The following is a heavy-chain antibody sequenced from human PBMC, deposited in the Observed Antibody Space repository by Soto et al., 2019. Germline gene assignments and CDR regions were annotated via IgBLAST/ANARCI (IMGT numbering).Heavy chain of an antibody. CDR3: ARSLTEGYCTITGCYTRPLYGMDV. D-gene: IGHD2-2*02. Sequence: ASVKVSCKASGYTFSGYYIHWLRQAPGQGLEWMGWINPNSGDTNYAQKFQGRVTVTRDTPTSTAYMELSRLTSDDTAVYYCARSLTEGYCTITGCYTRPLYGMDVWGQGTTVTVSS. CDR1: GYTFSGYY. V-gene: IGHV1-2*02. J-gene: IGHJ6*02. CDR2: INPNSGDT.